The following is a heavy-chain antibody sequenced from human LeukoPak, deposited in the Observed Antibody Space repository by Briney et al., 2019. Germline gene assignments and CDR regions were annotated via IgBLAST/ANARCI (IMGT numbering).Heavy chain of an antibody. CDR1: GGSISSYY. D-gene: IGHD3-3*01. Sequence: SETLSLTCTVSGGSISSYYWSWIRQPPGKGLEWIGYIYYSGSTNYNPSLKSRVTISVDTSKNQFSLKLSSVTAADTAVYYCASARMYYDFWSGYKRGFDYWGQGTLVTVSS. V-gene: IGHV4-59*12. CDR2: IYYSGST. J-gene: IGHJ4*02. CDR3: ASARMYYDFWSGYKRGFDY.